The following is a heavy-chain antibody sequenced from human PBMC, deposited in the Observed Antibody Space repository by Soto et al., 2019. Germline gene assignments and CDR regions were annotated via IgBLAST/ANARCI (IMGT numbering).Heavy chain of an antibody. J-gene: IGHJ4*02. CDR3: ARGDKRGSNSAMELN. D-gene: IGHD6-13*01. CDR1: GFIFSDYW. V-gene: IGHV3-74*01. Sequence: EVQLVESGGGLVQPGGSLRLSCAASGFIFSDYWMHWVRQVPGRGPLWVSRINIDGSSRSYADSVKGRFTISRDNAKNTLYLQMNSLRDEDTALYYCARGDKRGSNSAMELNWGQGTLVTVSS. CDR2: INIDGSSR.